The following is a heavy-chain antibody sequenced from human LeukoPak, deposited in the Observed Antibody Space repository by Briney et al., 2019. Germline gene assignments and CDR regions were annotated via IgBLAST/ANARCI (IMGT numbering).Heavy chain of an antibody. D-gene: IGHD3-10*01. CDR3: ALGSYYGSGST. J-gene: IGHJ3*01. V-gene: IGHV3-66*01. CDR2: IYSGGST. CDR1: GFTVSSNY. Sequence: GGSLRLSCAASGFTVSSNYMSWVRQAPGKGLEWVSVIYSGGSTYYADSVKGRFTISRDNSKNTLYLQMNSLRAKDTAVYYCALGSYYGSGSTWGQGTMVTVSS.